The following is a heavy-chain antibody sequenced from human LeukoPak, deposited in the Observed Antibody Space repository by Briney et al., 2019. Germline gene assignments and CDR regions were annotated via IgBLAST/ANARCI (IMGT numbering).Heavy chain of an antibody. CDR3: ARDTSSSWYLGWFDP. J-gene: IGHJ5*02. V-gene: IGHV3-66*01. CDR1: GFTVSSNY. CDR2: IYSGGST. D-gene: IGHD6-13*01. Sequence: GGSLRLPCAASGFTVSSNYMSWVRQAPGKGLEWVSVIYSGGSTYYADSVKGRFTISRDNSKNTLYLQMNSLRAEDTAVYYCARDTSSSWYLGWFDPWGQGTLVTVSS.